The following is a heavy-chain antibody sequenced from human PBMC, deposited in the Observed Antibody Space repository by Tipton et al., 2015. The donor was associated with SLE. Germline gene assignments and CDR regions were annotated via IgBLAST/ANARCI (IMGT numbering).Heavy chain of an antibody. J-gene: IGHJ6*02. V-gene: IGHV4-59*01. CDR3: ARDPPSSYYYGMDV. CDR1: GDSISRYY. Sequence: TLSLTCNVSGDSISRYYWSWIRQPPGKGLEWIGYIHSSGTTNYNASLKTRLTISVDTSKNQFSLKLNSMTAADTAVYFCARDPPSSYYYGMDVWGRGATVTVSS. CDR2: IHSSGTT. D-gene: IGHD3-10*01.